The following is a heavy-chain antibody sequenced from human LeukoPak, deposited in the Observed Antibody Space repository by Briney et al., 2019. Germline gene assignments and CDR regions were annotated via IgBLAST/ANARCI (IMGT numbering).Heavy chain of an antibody. D-gene: IGHD2-2*01. CDR2: ISGSGGST. Sequence: GGSLRLSCAASGFTFSSYAMSWVRQAPGKGLEWVSAISGSGGSTYYADSVKGRFTISRDNSKNTLYLQMNSLRAEDTAVYYCARDENPIAIVVVPAAINYYYYGMDVWGQGTTVTVSS. J-gene: IGHJ6*02. V-gene: IGHV3-23*01. CDR3: ARDENPIAIVVVPAAINYYYYGMDV. CDR1: GFTFSSYA.